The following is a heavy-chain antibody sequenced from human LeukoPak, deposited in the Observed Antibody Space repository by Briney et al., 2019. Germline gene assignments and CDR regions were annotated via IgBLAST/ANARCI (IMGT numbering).Heavy chain of an antibody. D-gene: IGHD3-16*02. CDR3: ARGRPFTFGGVTVP. J-gene: IGHJ5*02. Sequence: ASVKVSCKASGYTFTSYGISLVRQAPGQGLEWMGWISAYNGNTNYAQKLQGRVTMTTDTSTSTAYMELRSLRSDDTAVYYCARGRPFTFGGVTVPWGQGTLVTVSS. CDR2: ISAYNGNT. V-gene: IGHV1-18*01. CDR1: GYTFTSYG.